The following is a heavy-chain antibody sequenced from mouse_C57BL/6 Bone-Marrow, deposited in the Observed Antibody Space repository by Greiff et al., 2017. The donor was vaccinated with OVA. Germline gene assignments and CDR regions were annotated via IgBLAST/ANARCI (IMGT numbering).Heavy chain of an antibody. CDR2: IDPSDSYT. D-gene: IGHD3-3*01. CDR3: ARGGWGYWYFDV. V-gene: IGHV1-69*01. CDR1: GYTFTSYW. Sequence: QVQLQQPGAELVMPGASVKLSCKASGYTFTSYWMHWVKQRPGQGLEWIGEIDPSDSYTNSNQKFKGKSTLTVDKSSSTAYMQLSSLTSEDSAVYYCARGGWGYWYFDVWGTGTTVTVSS. J-gene: IGHJ1*03.